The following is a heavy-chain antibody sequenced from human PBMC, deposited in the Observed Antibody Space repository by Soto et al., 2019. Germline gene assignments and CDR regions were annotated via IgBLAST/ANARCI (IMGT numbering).Heavy chain of an antibody. D-gene: IGHD3-22*01. CDR1: GGSISSSNW. CDR2: IYHSGST. J-gene: IGHJ5*01. Sequence: SETLSLTCAVSGGSISSSNWWSWVRQPPGKGLEWIGEIYHSGSTNYNPSLKSRVTISVDKSKKQFSLKLSSVTAADTAAYYCAGTYYYDSSGYYDSWGQGTLVTVSS. V-gene: IGHV4-4*02. CDR3: AGTYYYDSSGYYDS.